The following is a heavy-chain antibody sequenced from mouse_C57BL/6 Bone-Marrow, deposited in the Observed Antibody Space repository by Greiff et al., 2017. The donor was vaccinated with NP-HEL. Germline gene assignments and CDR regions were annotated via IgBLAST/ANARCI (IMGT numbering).Heavy chain of an antibody. Sequence: QVQLQQPGAELVKPGASVKLSCKASGYTFTSYWMHWVKQRPGQGLEWIGMIHPNSGSTNYNEKFKSKATLTVDKSSSTAYMQLSSLTSEDSAVYYCARRRGIYNDYDAYAMGYWGQGTSVTVSS. CDR3: ARRRGIYNDYDAYAMGY. CDR1: GYTFTSYW. D-gene: IGHD2-4*01. CDR2: IHPNSGST. J-gene: IGHJ4*01. V-gene: IGHV1-64*01.